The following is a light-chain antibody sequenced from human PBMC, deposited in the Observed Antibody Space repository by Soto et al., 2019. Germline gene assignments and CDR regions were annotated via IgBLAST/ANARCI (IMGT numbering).Light chain of an antibody. CDR2: AAS. Sequence: DIQMTQSPSSLSASVGDRVTITCRASQSISSYLNWYQQKPGRAPKLLIYAASSLQSGVPSRFSGSASGTDFPLTISCLQSEDFATYYCQQSYSTPLTFGGGTKVDIK. V-gene: IGKV1-39*01. J-gene: IGKJ4*01. CDR1: QSISSY. CDR3: QQSYSTPLT.